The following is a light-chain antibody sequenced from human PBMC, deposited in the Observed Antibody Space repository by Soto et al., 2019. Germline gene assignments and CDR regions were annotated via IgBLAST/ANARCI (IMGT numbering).Light chain of an antibody. CDR1: QSISSW. CDR3: QQYNSYSSYT. Sequence: DIQMTQSPSTLSSSAGDRVTLTCRASQSISSWLAWYQQKPGKAPKLLIYKASSLESGVPSRFSGSGSGTEFTLTISSLQPDDFANYYCQQYNSYSSYTCGQGTKLEIK. CDR2: KAS. J-gene: IGKJ2*01. V-gene: IGKV1-5*03.